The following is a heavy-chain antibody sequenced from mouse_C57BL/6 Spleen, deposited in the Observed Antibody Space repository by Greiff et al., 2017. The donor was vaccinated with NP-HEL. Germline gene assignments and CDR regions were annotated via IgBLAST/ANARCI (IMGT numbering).Heavy chain of an antibody. CDR1: GYTFTSYG. Sequence: VQLQQSGAELARPGASVKLSCKASGYTFTSYGLSWVKQRPGQGLEWIGEIYPRSGNTSSNEKFKGKATLTADKSSSTAYMELRSLTSEDSAVYFCARDTTVVATDYWGQGTTLTVSS. CDR2: IYPRSGNT. CDR3: ARDTTVVATDY. D-gene: IGHD1-1*01. V-gene: IGHV1-81*01. J-gene: IGHJ2*01.